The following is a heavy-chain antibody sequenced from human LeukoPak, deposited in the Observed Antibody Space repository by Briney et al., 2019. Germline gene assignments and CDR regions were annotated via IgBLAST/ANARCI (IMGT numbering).Heavy chain of an antibody. CDR3: ARGGVAATEDAFDI. CDR1: GYSISSGYY. V-gene: IGHV4-38-2*02. D-gene: IGHD2-15*01. Sequence: SETLSLTCTVSGYSISSGYYWGWIRQPPGKGLEWIGSIYHSGSTYYNPSLKSRVTISVDTSKNQFSLKLSSVTAADTAVYYCARGGVAATEDAFDIWGQGTMVTVSS. J-gene: IGHJ3*02. CDR2: IYHSGST.